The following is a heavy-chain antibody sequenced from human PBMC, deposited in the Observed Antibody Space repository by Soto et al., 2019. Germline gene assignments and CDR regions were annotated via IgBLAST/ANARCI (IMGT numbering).Heavy chain of an antibody. D-gene: IGHD3-22*01. V-gene: IGHV1-58*01. Sequence: ASVKVSCKGSGFTFSRSAVQWVRQARGQGLEWIGWIVAASGKTDYSQIFQERVTITRDMSTSTAYMELSSLSSEDTAVYYCAATLDWGSYDFGGYPAWGQGTLVTVSS. J-gene: IGHJ4*02. CDR2: IVAASGKT. CDR1: GFTFSRSA. CDR3: AATLDWGSYDFGGYPA.